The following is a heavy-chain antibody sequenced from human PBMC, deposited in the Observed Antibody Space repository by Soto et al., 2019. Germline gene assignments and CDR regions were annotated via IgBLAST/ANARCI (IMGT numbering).Heavy chain of an antibody. CDR3: ARAGASVTTYFDC. CDR2: IWYDGSNT. Sequence: QVQLVESGGGVVQPGRSLRLSCEASGFSFSRSGMHWVRQAPGKGLEWVAVIWYDGSNTYCADSVKGRFTISRDNSKNTLYLQMNRLIVEDKAVYYCARAGASVTTYFDCWGQGTLVHVSS. J-gene: IGHJ4*02. V-gene: IGHV3-33*01. CDR1: GFSFSRSG. D-gene: IGHD4-17*01.